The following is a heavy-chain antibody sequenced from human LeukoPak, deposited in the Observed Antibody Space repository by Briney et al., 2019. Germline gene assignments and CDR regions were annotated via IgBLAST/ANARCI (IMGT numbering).Heavy chain of an antibody. CDR3: ARGLGGVRGSYYFDY. D-gene: IGHD3-16*01. V-gene: IGHV1-69*13. J-gene: IGHJ4*02. CDR2: IIPIFGTT. Sequence: ASVKVSCKASGGTFNSYGINWVRQAPGQGLEWMGGIIPIFGTTNYAQKFQGRVTITADESTSTAYMELSSLRSEDTAMYYCARGLGGVRGSYYFDYWGQGTLVTISS. CDR1: GGTFNSYG.